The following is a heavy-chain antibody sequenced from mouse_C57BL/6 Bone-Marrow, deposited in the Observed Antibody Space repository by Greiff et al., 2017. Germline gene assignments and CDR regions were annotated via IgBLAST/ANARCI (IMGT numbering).Heavy chain of an antibody. CDR1: GFSLTSYG. J-gene: IGHJ3*01. D-gene: IGHD3-3*01. V-gene: IGHV2-2*01. Sequence: VHLVESGPGLVQPSQSLSITCTVSGFSLTSYGVHWVRQSPGKGLEWLGVIWSGGSTDYNAAFISRLSISKDNSKSQVFFKMNSLQADDTAIYYCARGTRFAYWGQGTLVTVSA. CDR2: IWSGGST. CDR3: ARGTRFAY.